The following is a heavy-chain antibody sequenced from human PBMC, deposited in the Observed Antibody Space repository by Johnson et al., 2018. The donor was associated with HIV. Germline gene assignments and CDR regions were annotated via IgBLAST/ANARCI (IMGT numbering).Heavy chain of an antibody. J-gene: IGHJ3*02. CDR3: ARALPRYDAFDI. CDR1: GFTFSSYA. D-gene: IGHD1-14*01. Sequence: QMQLVESGGGVVQPGRSLRLSCAASGFTFSSYAMHWVRQAPDKGLEWVAVISYDGSNKYYADSVKGRFTISRDNSKNTLYLQMNSLRAEDTAVYYCARALPRYDAFDIWGQGTMVTVSS. V-gene: IGHV3-30-3*01. CDR2: ISYDGSNK.